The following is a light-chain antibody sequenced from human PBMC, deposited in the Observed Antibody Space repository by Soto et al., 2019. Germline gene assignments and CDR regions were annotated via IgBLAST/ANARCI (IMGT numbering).Light chain of an antibody. J-gene: IGKJ1*01. Sequence: DIQITQSPSTLSASVGDRVTITCRASQGISSYLAWYQQKPGKAPKLLIYAASTLQSGVPSRFSGSGSGTDFTLTISSLQPEDFATYYCQQLNSYPPWTFGQGTKVDIK. CDR2: AAS. CDR1: QGISSY. V-gene: IGKV1-9*01. CDR3: QQLNSYPPWT.